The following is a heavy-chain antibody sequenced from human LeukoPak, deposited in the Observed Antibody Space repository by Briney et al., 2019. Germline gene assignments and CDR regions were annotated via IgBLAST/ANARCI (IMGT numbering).Heavy chain of an antibody. Sequence: GESLRLSWAASGFTFSSYGMHWVRQAPGKGLEWVAVISYDGSNKYYADSVKGRFTISRDNSKNTLYLQMNSLRAEDTAVYYCAKDFGSYGYFVVDYWGQGTLVTVSS. CDR3: AKDFGSYGYFVVDY. J-gene: IGHJ4*02. CDR2: ISYDGSNK. D-gene: IGHD5-18*01. CDR1: GFTFSSYG. V-gene: IGHV3-30*18.